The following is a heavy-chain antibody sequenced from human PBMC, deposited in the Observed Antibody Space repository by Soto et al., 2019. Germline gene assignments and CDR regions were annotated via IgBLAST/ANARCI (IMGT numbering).Heavy chain of an antibody. CDR2: INHSGTI. J-gene: IGHJ6*02. CDR3: ARADSTLVTSYGLDV. D-gene: IGHD2-21*02. V-gene: IGHV4-34*01. CDR1: GGSFSGFY. Sequence: PSETLSLTCAVSGGSFSGFYWTWIRQPPGEGLEWIGEINHSGTINFNPSLRSRLTISLDSSKKHFSLKLTSLTAADAAVYYCARADSTLVTSYGLDVWGQGTTVTVSS.